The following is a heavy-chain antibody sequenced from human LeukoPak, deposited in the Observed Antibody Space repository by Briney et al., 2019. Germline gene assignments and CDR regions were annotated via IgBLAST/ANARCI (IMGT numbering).Heavy chain of an antibody. J-gene: IGHJ4*02. V-gene: IGHV4-59*08. CDR2: IYYSGST. CDR1: GGSISSYY. D-gene: IGHD6-19*01. CDR3: ARHNTAKVAGR. Sequence: SETLSLTCTVSGGSISSYYWSWIRQPPGKGLEWIGYIYYSGSTNYNPSLKSRVTISVDTSKNQFSLKLSSVTAADTAVYYCARHNTAKVAGRWGQGTLVTVSS.